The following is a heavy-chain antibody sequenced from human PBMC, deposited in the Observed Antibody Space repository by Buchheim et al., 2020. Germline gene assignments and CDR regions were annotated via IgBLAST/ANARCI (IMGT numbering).Heavy chain of an antibody. CDR2: INAGNGNT. D-gene: IGHD5-24*01. CDR3: ARPEMDTYYYYYGMDV. Sequence: QVQLVQSGAEVKKPGASVKVSCKASGYTFTSYAMHWVRQAPRQRLEWMGWINAGNGNTKYSQKFQGRVTITRDTSASTAYMELSSLRSEDTAVYYCARPEMDTYYYYYGMDVWGQGTT. V-gene: IGHV1-3*01. J-gene: IGHJ6*02. CDR1: GYTFTSYA.